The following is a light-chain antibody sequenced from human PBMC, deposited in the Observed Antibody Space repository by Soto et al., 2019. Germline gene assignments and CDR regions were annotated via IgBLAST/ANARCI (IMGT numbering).Light chain of an antibody. CDR1: SSNIGAGYD. V-gene: IGLV1-40*01. CDR3: QSYDTSPSASYA. J-gene: IGLJ1*01. Sequence: QSVLTQPPSVSGAPGQSVTISCTGSSSNIGAGYDVHWYQQLPGTAPKLLIFGNSDRPSGVPDRFSGSKSGNSASLAITGLQAEDEADYYCQSYDTSPSASYALGTGTKFTLL. CDR2: GNS.